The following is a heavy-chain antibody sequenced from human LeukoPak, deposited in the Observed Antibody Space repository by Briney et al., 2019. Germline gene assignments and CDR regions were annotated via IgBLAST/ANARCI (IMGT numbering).Heavy chain of an antibody. CDR1: GFIFSSFG. J-gene: IGHJ4*02. Sequence: VGSLRLSCVASGFIFSSFGLHWARQAPGKGLEWVAFIRYDGSSKYYADSVKGRFTISRDISRNTLYLEMNSLRPDDTAVYYCAKISSHWGQGTLVTVSS. CDR2: IRYDGSSK. D-gene: IGHD3-3*02. V-gene: IGHV3-30*02. CDR3: AKISSH.